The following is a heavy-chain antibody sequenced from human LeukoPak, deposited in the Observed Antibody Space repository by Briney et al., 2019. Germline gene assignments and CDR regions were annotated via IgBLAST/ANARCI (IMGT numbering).Heavy chain of an antibody. CDR2: INHSGST. D-gene: IGHD2-15*01. J-gene: IGHJ5*02. CDR3: ASPKLGYCSGGSCYDRFWFDP. CDR1: GGSFSGYY. Sequence: SETLSLTCAVYGGSFSGYYWSWIRQPPGKGLEWIGEINHSGSTNYNPSLESRVTISVDTSKNQFSLKLSSVTAADTAVYYCASPKLGYCSGGSCYDRFWFDPWGQGTLVTVSS. V-gene: IGHV4-34*01.